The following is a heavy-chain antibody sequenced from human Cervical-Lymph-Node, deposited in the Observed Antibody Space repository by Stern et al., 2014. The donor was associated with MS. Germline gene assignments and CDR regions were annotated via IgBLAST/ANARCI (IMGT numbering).Heavy chain of an antibody. D-gene: IGHD1-26*01. CDR2: IRSKTHGYTT. Sequence: EVQLVESGGGLVQPGGSLRLSCAASGFTFSDHYLDWVRQAPGKGLEWLGPIRSKTHGYTTEYAAAVKGRFIISRDDSQNSLYLQMTSLEIEDTAVYYCATGARSGDYPFDFWGQGTLVTVSS. J-gene: IGHJ4*02. CDR1: GFTFSDHY. V-gene: IGHV3-72*01. CDR3: ATGARSGDYPFDF.